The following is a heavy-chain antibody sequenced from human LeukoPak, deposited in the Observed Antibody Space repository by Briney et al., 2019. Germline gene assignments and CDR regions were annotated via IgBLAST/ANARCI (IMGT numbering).Heavy chain of an antibody. Sequence: SETLSLTCTVSGGSIHIYYWSWIRQPPGKGLEWIGYFYYSGSTNYNPSLKSRVTIAGDTSKNQFSLKLSSVTAADTAVYYCARQEGWGYTYDWGQGTLVTVSS. D-gene: IGHD5-18*01. V-gene: IGHV4-59*08. CDR2: FYYSGST. CDR3: ARQEGWGYTYD. J-gene: IGHJ4*02. CDR1: GGSIHIYY.